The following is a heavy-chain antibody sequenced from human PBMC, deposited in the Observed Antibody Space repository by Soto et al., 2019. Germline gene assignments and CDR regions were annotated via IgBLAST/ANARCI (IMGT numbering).Heavy chain of an antibody. Sequence: SETLSLTCTVSCGSISSYYWSWIRQPPGKGLEWIGYIYYSGSTNYNPSLKSRVTISVDTSKNQFSRKLSSVTAADTAVYYCARSRHRYSSSSGFDYWGQGTLVTVSS. J-gene: IGHJ4*02. D-gene: IGHD6-6*01. CDR1: CGSISSYY. CDR3: ARSRHRYSSSSGFDY. V-gene: IGHV4-59*01. CDR2: IYYSGST.